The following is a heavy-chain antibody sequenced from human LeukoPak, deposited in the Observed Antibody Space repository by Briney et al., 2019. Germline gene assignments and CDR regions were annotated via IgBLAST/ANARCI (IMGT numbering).Heavy chain of an antibody. V-gene: IGHV5-51*01. Sequence: GESLKISCKGSGYSFTSYWIGWVRQMPGKGLEWMGIIYPGDSDTRYSPSFQGQVTISADKSISTAYLQWSSLKASDTAMYYCARVERDYDFWSGYLDYWGQGTLVTVSS. D-gene: IGHD3-3*01. CDR3: ARVERDYDFWSGYLDY. CDR2: IYPGDSDT. J-gene: IGHJ4*02. CDR1: GYSFTSYW.